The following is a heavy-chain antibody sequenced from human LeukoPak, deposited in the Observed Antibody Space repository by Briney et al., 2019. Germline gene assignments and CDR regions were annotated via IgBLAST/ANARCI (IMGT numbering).Heavy chain of an antibody. CDR3: ARDGDIGYYYYYMDV. D-gene: IGHD2-15*01. J-gene: IGHJ6*03. CDR2: IKQDGSEK. Sequence: PGGSLRLSCAASGFTFSSYWMSWVRQAPGKGLEWVANIKQDGSEKYYVDSVEGRFTISRDNAKNSLYLQMNSLRAEDTAVYYCARDGDIGYYYYYMDVWGKGTTVTVSS. CDR1: GFTFSSYW. V-gene: IGHV3-7*01.